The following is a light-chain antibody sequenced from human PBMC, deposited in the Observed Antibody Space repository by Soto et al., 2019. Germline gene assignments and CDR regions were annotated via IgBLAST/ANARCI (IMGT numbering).Light chain of an antibody. Sequence: QSALTQPPSASGSPGQSVTISCTGTSDDVGGFEFVSWYQHHPGKATKLIIYEVNKRPSGVPDRFSGSKSHFTASLTVSGLQVEDEADYYCSSYAGSDLFRVFGGGTKLIVL. J-gene: IGLJ3*02. CDR1: SDDVGGFEF. V-gene: IGLV2-8*01. CDR3: SSYAGSDLFRV. CDR2: EVN.